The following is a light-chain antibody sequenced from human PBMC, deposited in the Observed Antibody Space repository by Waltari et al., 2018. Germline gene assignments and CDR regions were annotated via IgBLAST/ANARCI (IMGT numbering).Light chain of an antibody. CDR1: QSVSSH. V-gene: IGKV3-11*01. Sequence: IVLTQSPATLSLSPGDTATLSCRASQSVSSHLAWYQQKPGQAPRLLIYEASKRATGIPASFSGSGSGTDFTLTITSLEPEDFAVFFCHQRSNWPSFGPGTNVEIK. J-gene: IGKJ1*01. CDR2: EAS. CDR3: HQRSNWPS.